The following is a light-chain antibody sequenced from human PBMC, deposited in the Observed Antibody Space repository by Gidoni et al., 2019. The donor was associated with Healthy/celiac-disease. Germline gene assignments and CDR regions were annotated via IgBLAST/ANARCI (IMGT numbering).Light chain of an antibody. J-gene: IGKJ5*01. Sequence: EIVLTQYPGTLSLSPGERATLSCRASQSVSSSYLAWYQQKPGQAPRLLIYGASSRATGIPDRFSGSGSGTDFTLTISRLEPEDFAVYYCQQYGSFSITFGQGTRLEIK. CDR3: QQYGSFSIT. CDR1: QSVSSSY. V-gene: IGKV3-20*01. CDR2: GAS.